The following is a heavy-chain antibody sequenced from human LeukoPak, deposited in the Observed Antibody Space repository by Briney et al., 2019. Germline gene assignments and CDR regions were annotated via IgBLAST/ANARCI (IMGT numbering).Heavy chain of an antibody. CDR1: GYSFTGYY. CDR2: ISPNSGAT. D-gene: IGHD1-14*01. V-gene: IGHV1-2*02. CDR3: VRAPAPIKYNLDY. J-gene: IGHJ4*02. Sequence: ASVKVSCKASGYSFTGYYMHWVRQAPGQGLEWMGWISPNSGATSYAQKLQGRVTLTKDTSISTAYMELSSLTSDDTAVYYCVRAPAPIKYNLDYWGQGTLVTVSS.